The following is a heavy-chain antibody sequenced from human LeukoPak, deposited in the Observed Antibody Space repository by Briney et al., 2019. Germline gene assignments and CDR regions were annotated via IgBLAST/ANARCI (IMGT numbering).Heavy chain of an antibody. D-gene: IGHD3-10*01. CDR2: INPSGGST. CDR3: ARAGGDYYGSGSPPWFDP. V-gene: IGHV1-46*01. J-gene: IGHJ5*02. Sequence: ASVKVSCKASGYTFISYYMHWVRQAPGQGLEWMGIINPSGGSTSYAQKFQGRVTMTRDTSTSTVYMELSSLRSEDTAVYYCARAGGDYYGSGSPPWFDPWDQGTLVTVSS. CDR1: GYTFISYY.